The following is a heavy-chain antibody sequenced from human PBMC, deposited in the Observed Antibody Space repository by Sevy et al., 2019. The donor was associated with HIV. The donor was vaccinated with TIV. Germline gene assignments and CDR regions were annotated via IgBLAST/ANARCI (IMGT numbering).Heavy chain of an antibody. Sequence: GGSLRLSCAASGFTFSNYWMHWVRQAPGKGLVWVSRINPGGTSTDYADSVKGRFTISRDNAKNSLYLQMNSLRAGDTAVYYCSRAITVEGRGVGYWGQGTLVTVSS. CDR2: INPGGTST. CDR3: SRAITVEGRGVGY. D-gene: IGHD5-12*01. V-gene: IGHV3-74*01. CDR1: GFTFSNYW. J-gene: IGHJ4*02.